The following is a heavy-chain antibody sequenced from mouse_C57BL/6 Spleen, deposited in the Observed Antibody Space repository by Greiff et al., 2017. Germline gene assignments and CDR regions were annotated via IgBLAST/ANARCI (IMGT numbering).Heavy chain of an antibody. D-gene: IGHD3-1*01. CDR1: GFTFSSYG. CDR3: ARLGGREAMDY. V-gene: IGHV5-6*01. Sequence: EVKVVESGGDLVKPGGSLKLSCAASGFTFSSYGMSWVRQTPDKRLEWVATISSGGSYTYYPDSVKGRFTISRANAKNTLYLQMSSLKSEDTAMYYCARLGGREAMDYWGQGTSVTVSS. J-gene: IGHJ4*01. CDR2: ISSGGSYT.